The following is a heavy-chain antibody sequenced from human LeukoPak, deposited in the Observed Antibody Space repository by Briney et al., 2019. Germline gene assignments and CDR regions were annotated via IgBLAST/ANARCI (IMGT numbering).Heavy chain of an antibody. D-gene: IGHD5-18*01. V-gene: IGHV4-34*01. J-gene: IGHJ4*02. CDR3: ASTSAMVYFDY. CDR2: INHRGST. CDR1: GGSFSGYH. Sequence: SETLSLTCAVYGGSFSGYHWSCIRQPPGKGLEWIGEINHRGSTNYNPSLKSRVTISVDTSKNQFSLKLSSVTAADTAVYYCASTSAMVYFDYWGQGTLVTVSS.